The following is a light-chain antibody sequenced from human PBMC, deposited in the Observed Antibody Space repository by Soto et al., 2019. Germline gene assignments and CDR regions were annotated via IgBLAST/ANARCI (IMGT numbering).Light chain of an antibody. CDR1: QSISRW. Sequence: IQMTQSPSSLSASVRASVTITCRASQSISRWLAWYQQKPGKAPSLLIFDASTLHSGVPSRFSGSGSGTDFTLTISSLQPDDFATYYCQQFAISTTFGQGTKVDIK. V-gene: IGKV1-5*01. J-gene: IGKJ1*01. CDR2: DAS. CDR3: QQFAISTT.